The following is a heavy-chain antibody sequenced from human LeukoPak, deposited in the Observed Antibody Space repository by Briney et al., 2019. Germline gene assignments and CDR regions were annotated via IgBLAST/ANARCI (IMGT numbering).Heavy chain of an antibody. Sequence: SETLSLTCAVYGGSFSGYYWSWTRQPPGKGLEWIGEIDHSGSTNYNPSLKSRVTISVDTSKNQFSLKLSSVTAADTAVYYCARARLKYYYDSSGRDAFDIWGQGTMVTVSS. CDR1: GGSFSGYY. CDR2: IDHSGST. J-gene: IGHJ3*02. D-gene: IGHD3-22*01. V-gene: IGHV4-34*01. CDR3: ARARLKYYYDSSGRDAFDI.